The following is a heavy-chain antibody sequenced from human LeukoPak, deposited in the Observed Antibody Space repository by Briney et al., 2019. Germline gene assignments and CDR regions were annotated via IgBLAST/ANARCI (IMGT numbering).Heavy chain of an antibody. Sequence: GGSLRLSCAASGFSFSNFDMYWVRQAPGKGLEYVSTISGDGASTYYANSVKGRFTISRGNSKYTLYLQMGSLRAEDMAVYYCARESTSCYSCFDFWGQGTLVTVSS. CDR2: ISGDGAST. D-gene: IGHD2-2*02. CDR1: GFSFSNFD. J-gene: IGHJ4*02. V-gene: IGHV3-64*01. CDR3: ARESTSCYSCFDF.